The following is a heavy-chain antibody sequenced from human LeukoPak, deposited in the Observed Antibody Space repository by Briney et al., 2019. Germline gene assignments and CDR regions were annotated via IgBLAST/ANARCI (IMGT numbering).Heavy chain of an antibody. V-gene: IGHV3-30*02. Sequence: GGSLRLSCAASGFTFSSYGMHCVRQAPGKGLEWVAFIRYDGSNKYYADSVKGRFTISRDNSKNTLYLQMNSLRAEDTAVYYCAKALVAAPLTDYWGQGTLVTVSS. D-gene: IGHD6-13*01. CDR3: AKALVAAPLTDY. J-gene: IGHJ4*02. CDR2: IRYDGSNK. CDR1: GFTFSSYG.